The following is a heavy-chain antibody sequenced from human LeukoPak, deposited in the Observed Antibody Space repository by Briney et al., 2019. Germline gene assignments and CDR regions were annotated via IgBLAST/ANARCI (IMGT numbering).Heavy chain of an antibody. CDR3: ARGRDSSGYPDAFDI. CDR2: IFYSGST. D-gene: IGHD3-22*01. Sequence: SQTLSLTCTVSGGSISSGNYYWGWIRQHPGKGLEWIGYIFYSGSTYYNPSLRSRVTISVDTSKNHFSLKLSSVTAADTAVYYCARGRDSSGYPDAFDIWGQGTMVTASS. J-gene: IGHJ3*02. CDR1: GGSISSGNYY. V-gene: IGHV4-31*03.